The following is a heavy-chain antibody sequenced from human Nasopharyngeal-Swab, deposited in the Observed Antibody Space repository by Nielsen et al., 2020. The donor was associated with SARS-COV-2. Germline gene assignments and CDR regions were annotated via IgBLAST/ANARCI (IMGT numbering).Heavy chain of an antibody. CDR3: ARRGDSSGWYDYYYGMDV. J-gene: IGHJ6*02. CDR2: IYYSGST. Sequence: GSLRLTCTVSGGSISSSSYYWGWIRQPPGKGLEWIGSIYYSGSTYYNPSLKSRVTISVDTSKNQFSLKLSSVTAADTAVYYCARRGDSSGWYDYYYGMDVWGQGTTVTVSS. V-gene: IGHV4-39*01. D-gene: IGHD6-19*01. CDR1: GGSISSSSYY.